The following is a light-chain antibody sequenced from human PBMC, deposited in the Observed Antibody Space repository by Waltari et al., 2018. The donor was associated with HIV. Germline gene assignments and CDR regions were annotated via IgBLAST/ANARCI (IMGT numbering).Light chain of an antibody. CDR3: CSCPRSGIRYV. CDR1: RSNVGSDDL. CDR2: EVT. Sequence: QSALTQPASVSGSPGQSLTISCPGTRSNVGSDDLVSWYQQHPGEAPKLIIYEVTKRPSGVSNRFSGSKSGNTASLTISGLQAEDEADYYCCSCPRSGIRYVFGTGTKVTVL. V-gene: IGLV2-23*02. J-gene: IGLJ1*01.